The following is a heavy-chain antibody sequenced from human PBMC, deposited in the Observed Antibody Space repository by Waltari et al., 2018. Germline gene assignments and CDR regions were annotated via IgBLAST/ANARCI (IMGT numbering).Heavy chain of an antibody. CDR1: GGTFSSYA. D-gene: IGHD2-2*01. CDR2: MNPNSGNT. Sequence: QVQLVQSGAEVKKPGSSVKVSCKASGGTFSSYAISWVRQATGQGLEWMGWMNPNSGNTGYAQKFQGRVTMTRNTSISTAYMELSSLRSEDTAVYYCARVPAANKDYWGQGTLVTVSS. CDR3: ARVPAANKDY. V-gene: IGHV1-8*02. J-gene: IGHJ4*02.